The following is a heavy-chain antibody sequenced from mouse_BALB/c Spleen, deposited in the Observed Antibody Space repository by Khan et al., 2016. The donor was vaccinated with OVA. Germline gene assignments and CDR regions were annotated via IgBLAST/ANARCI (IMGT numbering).Heavy chain of an antibody. V-gene: IGHV5-6*01. Sequence: EVELVESGGDLVKPGGSLKPSCAASGFTFSTYGMSWVSQTPDKRLEWVATVSTGGGYTYSPDSAKGRFTISRDNAKNTLYLQMSSLKSEDTARFYCARLAYYYDSEGFAYWGQGTLVTVSA. CDR2: VSTGGGYT. CDR3: ARLAYYYDSEGFAY. D-gene: IGHD1-1*01. J-gene: IGHJ3*01. CDR1: GFTFSTYG.